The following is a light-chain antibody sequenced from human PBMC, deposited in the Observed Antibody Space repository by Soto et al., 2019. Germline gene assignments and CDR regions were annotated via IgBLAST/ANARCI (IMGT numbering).Light chain of an antibody. CDR2: AAS. CDR1: ESISNY. CDR3: QQSYSTPWT. Sequence: DIQMTQSPSSLSASVGDRVTITCRASESISNYLNWYQQKPGKAPKLLIYAASSLQSGVPSRFSGGASGTDFTLTISSLQPEDFATYYCQQSYSTPWTFGQGTKVEIK. J-gene: IGKJ1*01. V-gene: IGKV1-39*01.